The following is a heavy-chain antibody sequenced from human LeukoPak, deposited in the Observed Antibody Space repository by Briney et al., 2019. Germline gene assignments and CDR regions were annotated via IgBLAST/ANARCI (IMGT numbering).Heavy chain of an antibody. CDR2: INHSGST. CDR3: ARADIVVVSAARSYYYYMDV. D-gene: IGHD2-2*01. CDR1: VGSFSDFY. V-gene: IGHV4-34*01. Sequence: PSETPSLTCADYVGSFSDFYWTWIRQPPGKGLEWIGEINHSGSTNYIPSLRSRVTISVDTSKNQFSLKLSSVRAADTAVYYCARADIVVVSAARSYYYYMDVWGKGPTVTVSS. J-gene: IGHJ6*03.